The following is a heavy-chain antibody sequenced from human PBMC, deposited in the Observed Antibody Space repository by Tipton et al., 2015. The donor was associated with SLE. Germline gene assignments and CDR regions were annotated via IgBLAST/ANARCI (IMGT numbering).Heavy chain of an antibody. CDR3: ARVESAARGCDY. J-gene: IGHJ4*02. CDR2: IYYSGST. D-gene: IGHD6-19*01. Sequence: TLSLTCSVSGGSISGSYWSWIRQPPRKGLEWIGYIYYSGSTNYNPPLKSRVTMSLDTSKNQFSLKLSSVTAADTAVYYCARVESAARGCDYWGQGTLVTVSS. V-gene: IGHV4-59*01. CDR1: GGSISGSY.